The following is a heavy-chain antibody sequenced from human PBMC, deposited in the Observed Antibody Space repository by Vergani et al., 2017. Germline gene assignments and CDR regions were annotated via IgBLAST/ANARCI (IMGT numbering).Heavy chain of an antibody. CDR3: ARQFWVSQGVGAFET. J-gene: IGHJ3*02. V-gene: IGHV4-38-2*02. CDR2: VFHSGSA. CDR1: GYSISRGYY. D-gene: IGHD3-16*01. Sequence: QVQLQESGPGLVKPSETLSLTCSVSGYSISRGYYWGWIRQPPGKGLEWIATVFHSGSAYYNPSLRRRVTISVETSKNQFSLRLTTLTAADTAVYYCARQFWVSQGVGAFETWGRGTEVSVSS.